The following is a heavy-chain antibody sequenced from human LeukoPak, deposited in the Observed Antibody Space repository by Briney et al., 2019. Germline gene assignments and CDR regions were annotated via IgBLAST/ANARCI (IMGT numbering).Heavy chain of an antibody. CDR1: GFTLSSCA. CDR3: ARDLAYSRLDY. CDR2: IWHDASNK. V-gene: IGHV3-33*01. Sequence: PGTSLRLSCVVSGFTLSSCAMHWVRQAPGKGLEWVAIIWHDASNKYYADSVKGRFTISRDNAENSLYLQMNSLRVEDTAFYYCARDLAYSRLDYWGQGMLVTVSS. J-gene: IGHJ4*02. D-gene: IGHD5-18*01.